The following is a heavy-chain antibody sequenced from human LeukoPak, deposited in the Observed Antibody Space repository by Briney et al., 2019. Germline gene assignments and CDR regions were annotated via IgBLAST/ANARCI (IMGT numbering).Heavy chain of an antibody. CDR2: VHYTVGT. CDR3: ARQTTAYSSGWHFDY. CDR1: GGSISSSNYY. D-gene: IGHD6-19*01. J-gene: IGHJ4*01. Sequence: PSETLCLTCNFSGGSISSSNYYWGCIRQPPGKGQEWVGSVHYTVGTYYNPSRKRRVTMSVDTSKNRFSLTLSSVTAADTAGYYCARQTTAYSSGWHFDYWGQGTLETVFS. V-gene: IGHV4-39*01.